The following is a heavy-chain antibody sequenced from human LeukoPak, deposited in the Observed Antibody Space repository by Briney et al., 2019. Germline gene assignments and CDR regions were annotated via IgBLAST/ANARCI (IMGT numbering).Heavy chain of an antibody. D-gene: IGHD5-24*01. CDR3: ARWAGDGYNFDY. Sequence: GGSLRLSCAASGFTISSYEMNWVRQARGKGLEWVSYISSSGSTIYYADSVKGRFTISRDNAKNSLYLQMNSLRAEDTAVYYCARWAGDGYNFDYWGQGTLVTVSS. CDR1: GFTISSYE. V-gene: IGHV3-48*03. CDR2: ISSSGSTI. J-gene: IGHJ4*02.